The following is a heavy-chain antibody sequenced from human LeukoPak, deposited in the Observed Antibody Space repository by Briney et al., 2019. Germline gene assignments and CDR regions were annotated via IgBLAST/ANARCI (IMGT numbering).Heavy chain of an antibody. Sequence: GASVTVSCTASGGTFSSYAISWVRQAPGQGLEWMGRIIPILGIANYAQKFQGRVTITADKSTSTAYMELSSLRSEDTAVYYCATSRRLAPARAFDIWGQGTMVTVSS. D-gene: IGHD6-19*01. J-gene: IGHJ3*02. CDR3: ATSRRLAPARAFDI. V-gene: IGHV1-69*04. CDR1: GGTFSSYA. CDR2: IIPILGIA.